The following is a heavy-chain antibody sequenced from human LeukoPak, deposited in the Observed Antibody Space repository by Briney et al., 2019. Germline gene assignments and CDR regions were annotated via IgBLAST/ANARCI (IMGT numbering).Heavy chain of an antibody. CDR2: ISAYNGNT. CDR1: GYTFTSYG. D-gene: IGHD2-21*02. J-gene: IGHJ6*02. CDR3: AIESDVYCGGDCYVDGMDV. Sequence: RWASVKVSCKASGYTFTSYGISWVRQAPGQGLEWMGWISAYNGNTNYAQKLQSRVTMTTDTSTSTAYMELRSLRSDDTAVYYCAIESDVYCGGDCYVDGMDVWGQGTTVTVSS. V-gene: IGHV1-18*01.